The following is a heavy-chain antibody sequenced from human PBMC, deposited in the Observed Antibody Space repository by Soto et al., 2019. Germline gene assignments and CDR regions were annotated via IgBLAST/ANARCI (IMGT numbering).Heavy chain of an antibody. CDR3: ARGAVGRDGYNYRVPYYYGMDV. CDR1: GGTFSSYA. D-gene: IGHD5-12*01. J-gene: IGHJ6*02. Sequence: VASVEVSCKXSGGTFSSYAISWVRQAPGQGLEWMGGIIPIFGTANYAQKFQGRVTITADESTSTAYMELSSLRSEDTAVYYCARGAVGRDGYNYRVPYYYGMDVWGQGTTVTVSS. CDR2: IIPIFGTA. V-gene: IGHV1-69*13.